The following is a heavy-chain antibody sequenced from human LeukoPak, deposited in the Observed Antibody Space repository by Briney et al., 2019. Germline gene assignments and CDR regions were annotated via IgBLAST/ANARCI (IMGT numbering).Heavy chain of an antibody. Sequence: PSETLSLTCTVSGGSISTYYWNWIRQPPGKGLEWIGHIYYSGSTTYNPSLKSRVTISVDTSKNQFSLKLRSVTAADTAVYYCARGDYYDSSGYYSPFDYWGQGTLVTVSS. V-gene: IGHV4-59*01. CDR1: GGSISTYY. D-gene: IGHD3-22*01. J-gene: IGHJ4*02. CDR2: IYYSGST. CDR3: ARGDYYDSSGYYSPFDY.